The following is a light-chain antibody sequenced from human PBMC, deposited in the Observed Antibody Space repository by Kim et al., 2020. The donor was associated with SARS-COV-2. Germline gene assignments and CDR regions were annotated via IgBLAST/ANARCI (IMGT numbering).Light chain of an antibody. CDR1: TSKIGTKY. CDR2: RNK. CDR3: AAWDDSVNAWL. Sequence: GQRITLTGSGSTSKIGTKYVHWYRQFPGTAPKLLIYRNKQRPSGVPDRISGSKSGTSASLVISGLRSEDEADYYCAAWDDSVNAWLFGGGTKLTVL. V-gene: IGLV1-47*01. J-gene: IGLJ3*02.